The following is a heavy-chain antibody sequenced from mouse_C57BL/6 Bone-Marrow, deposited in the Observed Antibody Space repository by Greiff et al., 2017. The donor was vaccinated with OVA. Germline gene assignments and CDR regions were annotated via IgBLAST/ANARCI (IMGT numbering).Heavy chain of an antibody. J-gene: IGHJ2*01. D-gene: IGHD2-2*01. CDR2: LNPSSGYT. CDR1: GYTFTSYT. V-gene: IGHV1-4*01. Sequence: VKLQQSGAELARPGASVKMSCKASGYTFTSYTMHWVKQRPGQGLEWIGYLNPSSGYTKYNQKFKDKATLTADKSSSTAYLQLSSLTAEDSAVYYGARRGLRRGYYFDYWGQGTTLTGSS. CDR3: ARRGLRRGYYFDY.